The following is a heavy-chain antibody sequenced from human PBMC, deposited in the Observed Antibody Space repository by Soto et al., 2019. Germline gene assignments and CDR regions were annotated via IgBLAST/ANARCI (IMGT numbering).Heavy chain of an antibody. CDR1: GGSISSSSYY. V-gene: IGHV4-39*01. J-gene: IGHJ5*02. CDR2: IYYSGST. CDR3: ARQIVVVVAATPFCRFDP. D-gene: IGHD2-15*01. Sequence: QLQLQESGPGLVKPSETLSLTCTVSGGSISSSSYYWGWIRQPPGKGLEWIGSIYYSGSTYYNPSLKSRVTISVDTSKNQCSLKLSSVTAADTAVYYCARQIVVVVAATPFCRFDPWGQGTLVTVSS.